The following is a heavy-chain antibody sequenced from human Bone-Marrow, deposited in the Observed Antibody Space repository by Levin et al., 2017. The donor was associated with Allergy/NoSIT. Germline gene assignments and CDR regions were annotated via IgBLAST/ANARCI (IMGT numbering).Heavy chain of an antibody. CDR3: ARAGGSGPIGHYYGLDV. J-gene: IGHJ6*02. CDR2: INPKLSTT. V-gene: IGHV1-8*01. D-gene: IGHD3-10*01. Sequence: GESLKISCKASGYSFTNYEINWVRQVPGQGPEWLGWINPKLSTTGYAQNLQVRVSMTSNISINTAYLELSSLRFDDTALYYCARAGGSGPIGHYYGLDVWGQGTTVAVSS. CDR1: GYSFTNYE.